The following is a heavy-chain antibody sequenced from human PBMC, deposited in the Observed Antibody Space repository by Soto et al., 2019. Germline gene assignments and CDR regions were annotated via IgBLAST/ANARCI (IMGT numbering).Heavy chain of an antibody. J-gene: IGHJ3*02. CDR2: INPATGAA. Sequence: QLHLVQSGAVVKKPGASVTVSCSASGYPVTAYYMHWVRQAPGRGLEWMGGINPATGAAKYTQTFPGRVTMARDTATGNGFLGLGGPDSGDTGGFLLAGGGGVGVAGSAAFDMWGQGTLVTVSS. CDR1: GYPVTAYY. CDR3: AGGGGVGVAGSAAFDM. D-gene: IGHD3-3*01. V-gene: IGHV1-2*02.